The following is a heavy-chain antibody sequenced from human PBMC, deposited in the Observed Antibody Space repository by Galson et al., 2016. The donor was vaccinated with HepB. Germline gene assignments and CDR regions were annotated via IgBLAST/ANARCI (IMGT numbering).Heavy chain of an antibody. CDR3: LIDPRGTQWLVARDPSDI. J-gene: IGHJ3*02. Sequence: SLRLSCAASGVSFSSFDMSWVRQAPGKGLEWVSSVTSTGDLTYYAASVKGRFTISRDNSKSTLFLQMNNLRAEDTALYYCLIDPRGTQWLVARDPSDIWGQGTLVTVSS. CDR2: VTSTGDLT. V-gene: IGHV3-23*01. CDR1: GVSFSSFD. D-gene: IGHD5-18*01.